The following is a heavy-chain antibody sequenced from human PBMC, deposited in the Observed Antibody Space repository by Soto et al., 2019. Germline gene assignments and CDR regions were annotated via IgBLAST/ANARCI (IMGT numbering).Heavy chain of an antibody. Sequence: AAVKVSCKASGYTFTSYDINWVRQATGQGLEWMGWMNPNSGNTGYAQKFQGRVTMTRNTSISTAYMELSSLRSEDTAVYYCANSSSWGGGMDVWGQGTTVTVYS. CDR1: GYTFTSYD. D-gene: IGHD6-13*01. CDR2: MNPNSGNT. V-gene: IGHV1-8*01. CDR3: ANSSSWGGGMDV. J-gene: IGHJ6*02.